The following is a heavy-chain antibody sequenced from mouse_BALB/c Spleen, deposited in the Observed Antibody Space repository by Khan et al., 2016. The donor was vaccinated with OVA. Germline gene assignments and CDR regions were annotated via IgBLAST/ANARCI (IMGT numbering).Heavy chain of an antibody. V-gene: IGHV9-3-1*01. CDR2: INTFTGEP. Sequence: QIQLVQSGPEMKKPGETVKISCKASGYTFTNYGMNWVKQSPGKALKWMGWINTFTGEPTYADDFKGRFAFSLETSANTASLQINNLKNEDTATYCGTRPPYFSYSLDHWGQGTSVTVSS. J-gene: IGHJ4*01. D-gene: IGHD2-12*01. CDR1: GYTFTNYG. CDR3: TRPPYFSYSLDH.